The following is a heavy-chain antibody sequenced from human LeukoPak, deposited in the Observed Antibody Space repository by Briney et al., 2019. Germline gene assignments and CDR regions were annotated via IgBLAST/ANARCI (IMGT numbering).Heavy chain of an antibody. J-gene: IGHJ4*02. CDR3: TRDFGSSGSLDY. V-gene: IGHV3-7*01. CDR2: IKQDGSLK. CDR1: AFTFSSYW. Sequence: GGSLRLSCAASAFTFSSYWMSWVRQAPGKGLEWVANIKQDGSLKYYVDSVKGRFTISRDNAKSSLYLQMNSLRAEDTAVYYCTRDFGSSGSLDYWGQGTLVTVSS. D-gene: IGHD3-22*01.